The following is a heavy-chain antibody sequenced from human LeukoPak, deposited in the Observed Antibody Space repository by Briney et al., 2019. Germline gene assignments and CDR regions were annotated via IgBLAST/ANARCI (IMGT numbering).Heavy chain of an antibody. V-gene: IGHV3-30*04. J-gene: IGHJ4*02. CDR3: ARGTVWFGELLSLDY. CDR2: ISYDGSNK. CDR1: GFTFSSYA. D-gene: IGHD3-10*01. Sequence: PGGSLRLSCAASGFTFSSYAMHWVRQAPGKGLEWVAVISYDGSNKYYADSVKGRFTISRDNSKNTLYLQMNSLRAEDTAVYYCARGTVWFGELLSLDYWGQGTLVTVSS.